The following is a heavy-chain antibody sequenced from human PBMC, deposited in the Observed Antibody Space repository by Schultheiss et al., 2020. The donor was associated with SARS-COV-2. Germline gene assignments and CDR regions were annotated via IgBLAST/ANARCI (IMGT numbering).Heavy chain of an antibody. V-gene: IGHV3-48*03. CDR2: ISSSGSIT. Sequence: GESLKISCAASEFTFKNYEMNWVRQAPGEGLEWISHISSSGSITYYADSVKGRFTISRDNDKNSLYLQMNSLRAEDTAVYYCARVGGYFDYWGQGTLVTVSS. CDR3: ARVGGYFDY. CDR1: EFTFKNYE. D-gene: IGHD3-16*01. J-gene: IGHJ4*02.